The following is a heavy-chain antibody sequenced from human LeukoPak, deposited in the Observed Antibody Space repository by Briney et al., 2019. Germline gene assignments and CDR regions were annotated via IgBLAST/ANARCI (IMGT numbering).Heavy chain of an antibody. CDR2: IYYSGST. Sequence: SEILSLTCTVAGGSISSSSYYWGWIRQPPGKGLEYIGSIYYSGSTYYNPSLKSRVTMSVDTSKNQFSLKLSSVTAADTAVYFCARSDCSSTSCYDLFDPWGQGTLVTVSS. CDR1: GGSISSSSYY. V-gene: IGHV4-39*01. CDR3: ARSDCSSTSCYDLFDP. D-gene: IGHD2-2*01. J-gene: IGHJ5*02.